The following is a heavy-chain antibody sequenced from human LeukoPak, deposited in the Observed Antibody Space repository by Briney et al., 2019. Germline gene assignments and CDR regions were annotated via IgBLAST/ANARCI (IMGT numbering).Heavy chain of an antibody. CDR2: IIPILGIA. Sequence: GSSVKVSCKASGSTFSSYAISWVRQAPGQGLEWMGRIIPILGIANYAQKFQGRVTITADKSTSTAYMELSSLRSEDTAVYYCARGGADSSLVIRDYYYYYGMDVWGQGTTVTVSS. J-gene: IGHJ6*02. CDR1: GSTFSSYA. D-gene: IGHD3-22*01. V-gene: IGHV1-69*04. CDR3: ARGGADSSLVIRDYYYYYGMDV.